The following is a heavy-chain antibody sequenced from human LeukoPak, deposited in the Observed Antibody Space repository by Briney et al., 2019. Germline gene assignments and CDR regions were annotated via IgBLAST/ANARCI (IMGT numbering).Heavy chain of an antibody. V-gene: IGHV3-43*02. CDR3: ARESETSGWYDY. CDR2: ISGDGGST. J-gene: IGHJ4*02. CDR1: GFIFDNYA. D-gene: IGHD6-19*01. Sequence: GGSLRLSCAAPGFIFDNYAIHWVRQAPGKGLGWVSLISGDGGSTFYADSVRGRFTISRDSTRKSLSLQMSSLRSEDTALYYCARESETSGWYDYWGQGTLVTVSS.